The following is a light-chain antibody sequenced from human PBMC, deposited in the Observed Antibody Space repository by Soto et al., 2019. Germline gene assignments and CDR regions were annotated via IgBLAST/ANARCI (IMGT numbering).Light chain of an antibody. J-gene: IGKJ4*01. CDR1: QSVNSW. V-gene: IGKV1-5*03. CDR2: KAS. CDR3: QQYSRNPLT. Sequence: DIQMTQSPSTLSASVGDRVTITCRASQSVNSWLAWYQQKPGEVPKLPIYKASNLESGVPSRFSGSGSGTEFTLTISSLQPDDFVTYYCQQYSRNPLTFGGGTKVEI.